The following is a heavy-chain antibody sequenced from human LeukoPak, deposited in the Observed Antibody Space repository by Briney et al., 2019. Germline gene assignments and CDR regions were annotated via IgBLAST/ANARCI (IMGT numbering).Heavy chain of an antibody. CDR3: ARGGGGSSGQNWFDP. CDR2: IIPIFGTA. CDR1: GGTFSSYA. J-gene: IGHJ5*02. Sequence: GASVKVSCKASGGTFSSYAISWVRQAPGQGLEWMGGIIPIFGTANYAQKFQGRVTITADESTSTAYMEPSSLRSEDTAVYYCARGGGGSSGQNWFDPWGQGTLVTVSS. V-gene: IGHV1-69*13. D-gene: IGHD6-6*01.